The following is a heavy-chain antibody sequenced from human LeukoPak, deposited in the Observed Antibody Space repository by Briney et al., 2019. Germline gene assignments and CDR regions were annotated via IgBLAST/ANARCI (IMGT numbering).Heavy chain of an antibody. D-gene: IGHD2-2*03. Sequence: PSETLSLTCTVSGGSVKNYYWIWIRQSPGKGLEWIGYIYYSGSTNYNPSLKSRVTISVDTSKNQFSLELSSVTAADTAVYYCARAGYCSSTSCQWVPLVWGQGTTVTVSS. CDR2: IYYSGST. CDR1: GGSVKNYY. V-gene: IGHV4-59*02. J-gene: IGHJ6*02. CDR3: ARAGYCSSTSCQWVPLV.